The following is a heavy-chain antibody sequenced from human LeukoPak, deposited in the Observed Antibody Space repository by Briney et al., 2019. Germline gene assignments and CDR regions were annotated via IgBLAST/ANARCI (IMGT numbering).Heavy chain of an antibody. CDR1: GGSFSGYY. CDR2: INHSGST. V-gene: IGHV4-34*01. J-gene: IGHJ4*02. Sequence: SETLSLTCAVYGGSFSGYYWSWIRQPPGKGLEWIGEINHSGSTNYNPSLKSRVTISVDTSKNQFSLKLSSVTAADTAVYYYASLKTTVTTKGYYFDYWGQGTLVTVSS. D-gene: IGHD4-17*01. CDR3: ASLKTTVTTKGYYFDY.